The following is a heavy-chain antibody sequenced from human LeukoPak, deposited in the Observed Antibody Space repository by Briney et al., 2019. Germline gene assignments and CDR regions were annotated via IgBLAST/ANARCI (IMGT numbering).Heavy chain of an antibody. Sequence: GGSLRLSCAASGFTFSSYSMNWVRQAPGKGLEWVSSISSSSSYIYYADSVKGRFTISRDNAKNSLYLQMNSLRAEDTAVYCCARGGCSGGSCYRPYYFDYWGQGTLVTVSS. CDR2: ISSSSSYI. D-gene: IGHD2-15*01. CDR3: ARGGCSGGSCYRPYYFDY. J-gene: IGHJ4*02. V-gene: IGHV3-21*01. CDR1: GFTFSSYS.